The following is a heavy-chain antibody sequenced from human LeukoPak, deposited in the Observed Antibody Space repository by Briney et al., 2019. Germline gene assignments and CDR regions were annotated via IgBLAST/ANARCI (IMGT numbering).Heavy chain of an antibody. D-gene: IGHD2-15*01. J-gene: IGHJ5*02. CDR1: GGSFSGYY. CDR3: ARGRGFFVVVVAATYGWFDP. CDR2: INHSGST. Sequence: PSETLSLTCAVYGGSFSGYYWSWIRQPPGKGLEWIGEINHSGSTNYNPSLKSRVTISVDTSKNQFSLKPSSVTAADTAVYYCARGRGFFVVVVAATYGWFDPWGQGTLVTVSS. V-gene: IGHV4-34*01.